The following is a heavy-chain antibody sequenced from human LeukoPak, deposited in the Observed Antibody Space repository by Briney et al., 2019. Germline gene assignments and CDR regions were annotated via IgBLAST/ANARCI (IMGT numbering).Heavy chain of an antibody. J-gene: IGHJ4*02. CDR1: GFTFSDYY. CDR2: ISSSGSTI. CDR3: ARVLEQWLSPFDY. D-gene: IGHD6-19*01. V-gene: IGHV3-11*01. Sequence: GGSPRLSCAASGFTFSDYYMSWIRQAPGKGLECGSYISSSGSTICYADSVKGRFTISRDNAKNSLYLQMNSLRAEDTAVYYCARVLEQWLSPFDYWGQGTLVTVSS.